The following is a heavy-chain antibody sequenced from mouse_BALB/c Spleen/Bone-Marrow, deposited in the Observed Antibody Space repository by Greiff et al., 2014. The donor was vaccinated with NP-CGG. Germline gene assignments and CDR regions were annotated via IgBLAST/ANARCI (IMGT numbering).Heavy chain of an antibody. D-gene: IGHD1-1*01. Sequence: EVQRVESGAELVKPGASVELSCTASGFNIKDTYMHWVKQRPEQGLEWIGRIDPANGNTKYDPKFQGKATITADTSSNTAYLQLSSLTSEDTAVYYCATYYYGSSWGFAYWGQGTLVTVSA. J-gene: IGHJ3*01. CDR1: GFNIKDTY. CDR3: ATYYYGSSWGFAY. CDR2: IDPANGNT. V-gene: IGHV14-3*02.